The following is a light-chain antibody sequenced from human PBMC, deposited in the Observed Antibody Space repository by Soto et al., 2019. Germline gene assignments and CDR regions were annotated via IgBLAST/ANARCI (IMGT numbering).Light chain of an antibody. Sequence: QSALTQPASVSGSPGQSITISCTGTSSDVGSYNLVSWYPQHPGKAPKLMIYEGSKRPSGVSNRFSGSKSGNTASLTISGLQAEDEADYYCCSYAGSSTLVVFGGGTQLTVL. CDR1: SSDVGSYNL. CDR2: EGS. CDR3: CSYAGSSTLVV. J-gene: IGLJ2*01. V-gene: IGLV2-23*01.